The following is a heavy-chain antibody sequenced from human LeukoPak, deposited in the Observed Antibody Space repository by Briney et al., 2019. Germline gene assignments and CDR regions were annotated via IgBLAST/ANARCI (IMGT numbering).Heavy chain of an antibody. Sequence: ASVKVSCKASENTFTNYYMHWVRQAPGQGLEWLGLINPNGDRTDYAQNFQGRVTMTRDTSTTTVYLELSSLKSEDTAVYYCATDPYWHGSGVWEGYWGQGTLVTVSS. CDR2: INPNGDRT. D-gene: IGHD3-10*01. CDR1: ENTFTNYY. CDR3: ATDPYWHGSGVWEGY. V-gene: IGHV1-46*01. J-gene: IGHJ4*02.